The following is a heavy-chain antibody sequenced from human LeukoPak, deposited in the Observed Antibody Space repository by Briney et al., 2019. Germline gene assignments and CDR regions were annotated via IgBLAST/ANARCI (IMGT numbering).Heavy chain of an antibody. Sequence: SETLSLTCAVYGGSFSGYYWSWIRQPPGKGLGWIGEINHSGSTNYNPSLKSRVTISVDTSKNQFSLKLSSVTAADTAVYYCATIIAAAGTVDYWGQGTLVTVSS. CDR1: GGSFSGYY. J-gene: IGHJ4*02. CDR2: INHSGST. D-gene: IGHD6-13*01. V-gene: IGHV4-34*01. CDR3: ATIIAAAGTVDY.